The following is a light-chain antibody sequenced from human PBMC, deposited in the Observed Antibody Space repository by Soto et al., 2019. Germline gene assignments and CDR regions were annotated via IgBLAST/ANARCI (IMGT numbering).Light chain of an antibody. CDR1: SGRIASNY. Sequence: NFMLTQPHSVSESPGKTVTISCTRSSGRIASNYVQWYQQRPGSSPTTVIYEDNQRPSGVPDRFSGSIDSSSNSASLTISGLKTEDEADYYCQSYDSSNSWVFGGGTKLTVL. J-gene: IGLJ3*02. CDR3: QSYDSSNSWV. CDR2: EDN. V-gene: IGLV6-57*01.